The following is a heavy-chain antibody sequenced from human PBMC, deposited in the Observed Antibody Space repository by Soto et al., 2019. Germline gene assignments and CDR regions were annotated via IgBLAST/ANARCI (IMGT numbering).Heavy chain of an antibody. CDR2: ISGSGGST. CDR3: AKGYSGCSAAPGGYYFDY. J-gene: IGHJ4*02. CDR1: GFTFSSYA. Sequence: EVQLLESGGGLVQPGGSLRLSCAASGFTFSSYAMSWVRQAPGKGLEWVSAISGSGGSTYYADSVKGRFTISRDNSKNTLYLQMNSLRAEDTAVYYCAKGYSGCSAAPGGYYFDYWGQGTLVTVSS. V-gene: IGHV3-23*01. D-gene: IGHD1-26*01.